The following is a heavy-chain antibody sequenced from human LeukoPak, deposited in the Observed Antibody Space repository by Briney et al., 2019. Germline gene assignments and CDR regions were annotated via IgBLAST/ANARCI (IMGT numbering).Heavy chain of an antibody. D-gene: IGHD1-26*01. V-gene: IGHV1-69*13. CDR2: IIPIFGTA. J-gene: IGHJ4*02. CDR3: AREGVGVNTGVFDY. CDR1: GGTFSRYG. Sequence: ASVKVPCKASGGTFSRYGISWVRQAPGQGLEWMGGIIPIFGTANYAQKFQGRVTITADESTSTAYMELRSLRFEDTAVYYCAREGVGVNTGVFDYWGQGTLVTVSS.